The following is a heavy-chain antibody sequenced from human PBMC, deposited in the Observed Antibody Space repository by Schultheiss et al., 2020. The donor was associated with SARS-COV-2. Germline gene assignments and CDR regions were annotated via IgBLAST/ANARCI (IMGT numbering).Heavy chain of an antibody. CDR2: INHSGST. D-gene: IGHD2-2*02. V-gene: IGHV4-34*01. CDR3: ARKPAAIPFDY. J-gene: IGHJ4*02. CDR1: GGSISSGGYY. Sequence: SETLSLTCAVSGGSISSGGYYWSWIRQPPGKGLEWIGEINHSGSTNYNPSLKSRVTISVDTSKNQFSLKLSSVTAADTAVYYCARKPAAIPFDYWGQGTLVTVSS.